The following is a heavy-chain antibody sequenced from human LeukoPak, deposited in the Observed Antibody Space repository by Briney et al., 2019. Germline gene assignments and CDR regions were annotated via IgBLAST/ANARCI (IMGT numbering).Heavy chain of an antibody. V-gene: IGHV2-5*02. Sequence: SGPTLVNPTQTLTLTCTFSGFSLSTSGVGVGWIRQPPGKALEWLALIYWDDDKRYSPSLKSRLTITKDTSKNQVVLTMTNMDPVDTATYYCAHLPTTYYYGSGSYQKGYNWFDPWGQGTLVTVSS. CDR1: GFSLSTSGVG. D-gene: IGHD3-10*01. CDR2: IYWDDDK. CDR3: AHLPTTYYYGSGSYQKGYNWFDP. J-gene: IGHJ5*02.